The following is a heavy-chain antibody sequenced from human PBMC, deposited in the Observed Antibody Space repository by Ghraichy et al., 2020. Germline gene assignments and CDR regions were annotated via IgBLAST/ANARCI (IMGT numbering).Heavy chain of an antibody. CDR3: ARVRHGSGGYYYYYGMDV. V-gene: IGHV4-34*01. J-gene: IGHJ6*02. CDR1: GGSFSGYY. D-gene: IGHD3-10*01. CDR2: INHSGST. Sequence: SETLSLTCAVYGGSFSGYYWSWIRQPPGKGLEWIGEINHSGSTNYNPSLKSRVTISVDTSKNQFSLKLSSVTAADTAVYYCARVRHGSGGYYYYYGMDVWGQGTTVTVSS.